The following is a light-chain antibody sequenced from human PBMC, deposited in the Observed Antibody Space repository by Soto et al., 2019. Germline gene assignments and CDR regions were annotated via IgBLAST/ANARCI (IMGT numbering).Light chain of an antibody. CDR1: SSDVGSNTL. V-gene: IGLV2-23*02. Sequence: QSVLTQPASVSGSPGQSITISCTGTSSDVGSNTLVSWYQQHPGKAPKVMIYEVSKRPSGVSNRFSGSKSGKTASLTISGLQAEDEADYYCCSYTNSNTYVFGTGTKVTVL. CDR2: EVS. J-gene: IGLJ1*01. CDR3: CSYTNSNTYV.